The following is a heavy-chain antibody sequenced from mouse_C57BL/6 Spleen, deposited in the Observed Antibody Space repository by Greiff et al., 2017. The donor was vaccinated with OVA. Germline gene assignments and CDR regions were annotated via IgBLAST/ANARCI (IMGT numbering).Heavy chain of an antibody. J-gene: IGHJ4*01. V-gene: IGHV1-55*01. CDR1: GYTFTSYW. CDR2: IYPGSGST. Sequence: QVQLQQSGAELVKPGASVKMSCKASGYTFTSYWITWVKQRPGQGLEWIGDIYPGSGSTNYNEKFKSKATLTVDTSSSTAYMQLSSLTSEDSAVYYCATIYYGNYENAMDYWGQGTSVTVSS. CDR3: ATIYYGNYENAMDY. D-gene: IGHD2-1*01.